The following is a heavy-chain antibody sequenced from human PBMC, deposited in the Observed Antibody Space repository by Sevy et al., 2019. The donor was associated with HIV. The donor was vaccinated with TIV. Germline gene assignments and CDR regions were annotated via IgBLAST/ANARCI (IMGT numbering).Heavy chain of an antibody. D-gene: IGHD2-15*01. V-gene: IGHV3-30-3*01. Sequence: GGSLRLSCAASGFTFSSYAMHWVRQAPGKGLEWVAVISYDGSNKYYADSVKGRFTISRDNSKNTLYLQMNSLRAEDTAVYYCERVSRVCSGGSCYRYYYYYGMDVWGQGTTVTVSS. CDR2: ISYDGSNK. CDR1: GFTFSSYA. J-gene: IGHJ6*02. CDR3: ERVSRVCSGGSCYRYYYYYGMDV.